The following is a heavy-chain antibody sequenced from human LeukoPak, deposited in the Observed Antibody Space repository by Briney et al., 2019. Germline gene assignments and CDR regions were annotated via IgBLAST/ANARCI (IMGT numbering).Heavy chain of an antibody. J-gene: IGHJ6*02. CDR3: AKNIAAPGRDSYYLYGMDV. Sequence: GGSLRLSCAASGFTFSSYAMSWVRQAPGKGLEWVSAISGSGGSTYYADSVKGRFTISRDNAKNSLYLQMNNLRADDTAVYYCAKNIAAPGRDSYYLYGMDVWGQGTTVTVSS. CDR1: GFTFSSYA. V-gene: IGHV3-23*01. CDR2: ISGSGGST. D-gene: IGHD6-25*01.